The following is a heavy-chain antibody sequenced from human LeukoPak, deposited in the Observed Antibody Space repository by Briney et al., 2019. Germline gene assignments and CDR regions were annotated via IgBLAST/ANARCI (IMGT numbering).Heavy chain of an antibody. CDR1: GYSFTSYW. D-gene: IGHD6-13*01. CDR2: IYPGDSDT. CDR3: ARHGHSSSLWFGYNWFDP. V-gene: IGHV5-51*01. Sequence: GESLKISCKGSGYSFTSYWIGWVRQMPGKGLEWMGIIYPGDSDTRYSPSFQGQVTISADKSISTAYLQWSSLKASDTAMYYCARHGHSSSLWFGYNWFDPWGQGTLVTVSS. J-gene: IGHJ5*02.